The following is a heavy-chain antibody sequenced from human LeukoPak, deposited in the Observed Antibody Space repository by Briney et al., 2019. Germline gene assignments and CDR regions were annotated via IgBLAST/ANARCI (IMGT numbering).Heavy chain of an antibody. Sequence: SETLSLTCAVYGGSFSGYYWSWIRQPPGKGLEWIGEINHSGSTNYNPSLKSRVTISVDTSKNQFSLKLSSVTAADTAVYYCAREPYSRYYYYYYMDVWGKGTTVTVSS. CDR3: AREPYSRYYYYYYMDV. D-gene: IGHD4-11*01. V-gene: IGHV4-34*01. J-gene: IGHJ6*03. CDR1: GGSFSGYY. CDR2: INHSGST.